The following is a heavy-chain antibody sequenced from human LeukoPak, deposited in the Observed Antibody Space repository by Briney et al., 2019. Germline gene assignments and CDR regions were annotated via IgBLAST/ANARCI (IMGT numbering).Heavy chain of an antibody. CDR2: INAVNGNT. V-gene: IGHV1-3*01. CDR1: GYTFTRYA. Sequence: ASVKVSCKASGYTFTRYALHWVREAPGQRREWMGWINAVNGNTKYSQKFQGRVTITMDTSASTAYMELSSLRSEDTAVYYCARVSDYGSGRHYSGCFDYWGQGTLVTVSS. CDR3: ARVSDYGSGRHYSGCFDY. J-gene: IGHJ4*02. D-gene: IGHD3-10*01.